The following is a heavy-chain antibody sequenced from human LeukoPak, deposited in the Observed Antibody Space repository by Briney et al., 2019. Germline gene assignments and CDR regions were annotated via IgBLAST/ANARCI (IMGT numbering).Heavy chain of an antibody. Sequence: QPGRSLRLSCAASGFTFSSYGMHWVRQAPGKGLEWVAVISYDGSNKYYADSVKGRFTISRDNSKNTLYLQMNSLRAEDTAVYYCARRGHGYGSPFDYWGQGTLVTVSS. D-gene: IGHD5-18*01. CDR1: GFTFSSYG. CDR3: ARRGHGYGSPFDY. V-gene: IGHV3-30*03. J-gene: IGHJ4*02. CDR2: ISYDGSNK.